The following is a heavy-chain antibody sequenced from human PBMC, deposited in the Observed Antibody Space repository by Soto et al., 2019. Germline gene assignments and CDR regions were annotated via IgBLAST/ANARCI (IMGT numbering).Heavy chain of an antibody. CDR1: GFTFSDYY. J-gene: IGHJ5*02. D-gene: IGHD3-10*01. CDR2: ISSSSSYT. Sequence: QVQLVESGGGLVKPGGSLRLSCAASGFTFSDYYMSWIRQAPGKGLEWVSYISSSSSYTNYADSVKGRFTISRDNAKNSLSLQMNSLRAEDTAVYYCARAGFGDPKWFDPWGQGTLVTVSS. CDR3: ARAGFGDPKWFDP. V-gene: IGHV3-11*05.